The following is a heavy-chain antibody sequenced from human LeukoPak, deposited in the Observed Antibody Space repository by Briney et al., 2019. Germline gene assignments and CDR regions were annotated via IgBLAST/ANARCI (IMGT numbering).Heavy chain of an antibody. J-gene: IGHJ6*03. CDR3: ARDAVTTGSGAFYYYYMDV. CDR2: MNPNSGNT. V-gene: IGHV1-8*01. Sequence: GASVKVSCKASGYTFTSYDINWVRQATGQGLEWMGWMNPNSGNTGYAQKFQGRVTMTRDTSISTAYMELSSLSSDDTAGYYCARDAVTTGSGAFYYYYMDVWGKGTTVTVSS. CDR1: GYTFTSYD. D-gene: IGHD4-11*01.